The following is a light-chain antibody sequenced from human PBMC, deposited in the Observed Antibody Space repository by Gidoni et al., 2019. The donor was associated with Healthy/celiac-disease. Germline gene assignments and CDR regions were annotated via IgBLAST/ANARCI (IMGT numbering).Light chain of an antibody. CDR3: QQYYSTPWT. V-gene: IGKV4-1*01. CDR2: WAS. Sequence: DIVMTQSPDSLAVSLGERATINCKSSKSVLYSSNNKNYLAWYQQKPGQPPKLIIYWASTRESGVPDRFSGSGSGTDFTLTISSLQAEDVAVYDCQQYYSTPWTFGQGTKVEIK. CDR1: KSVLYSSNNKNY. J-gene: IGKJ1*01.